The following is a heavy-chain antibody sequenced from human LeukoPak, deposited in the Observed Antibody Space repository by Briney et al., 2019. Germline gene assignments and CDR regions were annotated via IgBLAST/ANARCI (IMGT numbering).Heavy chain of an antibody. J-gene: IGHJ3*02. V-gene: IGHV3-53*01. Sequence: PGGSLRLSCAVSGFNVSGDYMRWVRQAPGKGVEGVSVIYADFDNTEYADSVKGRFTISRDNSKNTLYLQMNSLRAEDTAVYYCAKVRVWFGYHVNDAFDIWGQGTMVTVSS. D-gene: IGHD3-10*01. CDR3: AKVRVWFGYHVNDAFDI. CDR1: GFNVSGDY. CDR2: IYADFDNT.